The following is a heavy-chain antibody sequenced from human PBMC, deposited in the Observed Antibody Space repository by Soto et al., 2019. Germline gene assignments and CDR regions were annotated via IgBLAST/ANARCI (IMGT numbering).Heavy chain of an antibody. CDR1: GGSISSGGYY. D-gene: IGHD6-13*01. CDR2: IYYSGST. CDR3: ARDRAGALYFDY. J-gene: IGHJ4*02. Sequence: QVQLQESGPGLVKPSQTLSLTCTVSGGSISSGGYYWSWIRQHPGKGLEWIGYIYYSGSTNYNPSLKSRVTISVDTSKNQFSLKLSSVTAADTAVYYCARDRAGALYFDYWGQGTLVTVSS. V-gene: IGHV4-31*03.